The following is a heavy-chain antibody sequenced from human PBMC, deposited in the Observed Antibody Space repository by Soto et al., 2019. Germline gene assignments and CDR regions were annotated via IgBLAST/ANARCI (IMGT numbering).Heavy chain of an antibody. J-gene: IGHJ3*02. V-gene: IGHV3-21*01. Sequence: GGSLRLSCVASGFMFKKSTMNWVRQAPGKGLEWVSSITSASDYIFYADSVKGRFTISRDNANNSLYLQMNSLRAEDTAVYYCARVGTGSSTPLDIWGQGTMVTVSS. D-gene: IGHD3-9*01. CDR1: GFMFKKST. CDR3: ARVGTGSSTPLDI. CDR2: ITSASDYI.